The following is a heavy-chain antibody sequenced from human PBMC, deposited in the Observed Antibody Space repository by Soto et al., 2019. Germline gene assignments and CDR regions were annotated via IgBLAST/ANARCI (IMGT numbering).Heavy chain of an antibody. D-gene: IGHD6-13*01. CDR2: IYYSGST. Sequence: PSETLSLTCTVSGGSISSGDYYWSWIRQPPGKGLEWIGYIYYSGSTYYNPSLKSRVTISVDTSKNQFSLKLSSVTAADTAVYYCARENSPGIAAAGTVYWGQGTLVTVS. CDR3: ARENSPGIAAAGTVY. V-gene: IGHV4-30-4*01. J-gene: IGHJ4*02. CDR1: GGSISSGDYY.